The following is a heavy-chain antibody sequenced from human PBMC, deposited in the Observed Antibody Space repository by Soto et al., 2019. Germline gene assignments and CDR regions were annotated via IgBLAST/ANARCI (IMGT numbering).Heavy chain of an antibody. CDR3: IGSFPF. CDR2: ISPIIGKA. D-gene: IGHD3-10*01. J-gene: IGHJ4*02. CDR1: GYTFTSYG. Sequence: SVKVSCKASGYTFTSYGISWVRQAPGQGLEWMGGISPIIGKANYAQKFQGRVTITADESTSTAYMELSSLQTEDSGVYYCIGSFPFWGQGTLVTVSS. V-gene: IGHV1-69*13.